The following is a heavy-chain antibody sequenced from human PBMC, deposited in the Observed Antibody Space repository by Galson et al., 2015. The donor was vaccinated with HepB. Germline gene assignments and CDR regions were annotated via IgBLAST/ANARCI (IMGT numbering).Heavy chain of an antibody. V-gene: IGHV3-33*01. CDR3: ARSSPAGAYFDF. CDR1: GFTFSRYV. J-gene: IGHJ4*02. D-gene: IGHD6-13*01. Sequence: SLRLSCAASGFTFSRYVMHWVRQPPGKGLECVAVRDSVKGRFTISRDNSKNTLYLQISGLRGEDTAIYYCARSSPAGAYFDFWGQGTLLTVSS.